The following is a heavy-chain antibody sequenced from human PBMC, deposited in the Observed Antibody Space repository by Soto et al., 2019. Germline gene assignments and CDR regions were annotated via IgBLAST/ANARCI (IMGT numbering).Heavy chain of an antibody. CDR3: ARDHDVVAPSPTGYFDY. V-gene: IGHV3-33*01. J-gene: IGHJ4*02. CDR2: IWYDGSNK. D-gene: IGHD2-21*01. Sequence: QVQLVESGGGVVQPGRSLRLSCAASGFTFSSYGMHWVRQAPGKGLEWVAVIWYDGSNKYYADSVKGRFTISRDNSKKTLYLQMNSLRAEDTAVYYCARDHDVVAPSPTGYFDYWGQGTLVTVSS. CDR1: GFTFSSYG.